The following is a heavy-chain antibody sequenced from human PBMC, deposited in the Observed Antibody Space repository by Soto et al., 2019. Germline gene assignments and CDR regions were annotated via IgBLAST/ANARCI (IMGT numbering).Heavy chain of an antibody. CDR2: ISAYDGDI. CDR1: GYTFTNYG. V-gene: IGHV1-18*04. J-gene: IGHJ4*02. CDR3: VGVRIGLSGYDYDY. D-gene: IGHD5-12*01. Sequence: QVQLVQSGAEVKKPGASVKVSCKTFGYTFTNYGISWVRQGPGQGLEWMGWISAYDGDIKSAQKLQGRVIMTTDTSTSTAYLELRSLRSDDTAVYYCVGVRIGLSGYDYDYWGQGTLVTVSS.